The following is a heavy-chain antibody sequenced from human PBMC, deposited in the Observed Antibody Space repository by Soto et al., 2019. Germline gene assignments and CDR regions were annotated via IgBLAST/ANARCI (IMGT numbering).Heavy chain of an antibody. V-gene: IGHV3-23*01. CDR1: VFTFSSYA. J-gene: IGHJ4*02. CDR3: AKWAMKIVVVPAASQLGFDY. D-gene: IGHD2-2*01. Sequence: GGSLRLSCAASVFTFSSYAMSWVRQAPGKGLEWVSAISGSGGSTYYADSVKGRFTISRDNSKNTLYLQMNSLRAEDTAVYYCAKWAMKIVVVPAASQLGFDYWGQGTLVTVSS. CDR2: ISGSGGST.